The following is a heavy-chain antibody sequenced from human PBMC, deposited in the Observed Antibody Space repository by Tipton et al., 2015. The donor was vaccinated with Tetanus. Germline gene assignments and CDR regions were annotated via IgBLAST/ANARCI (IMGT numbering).Heavy chain of an antibody. Sequence: TLSLTCTVSGGSISSGDYYWSWIRQPPGKGLEWIGYIYYSGSTYYNPSLKSRVTISVDTSKNQFSLKLSSVTAADTAVYYCAREVISYYYGMDVWGQGTTVTVSS. J-gene: IGHJ6*02. V-gene: IGHV4-30-4*01. CDR3: AREVISYYYGMDV. CDR2: IYYSGST. CDR1: GGSISSGDYY. D-gene: IGHD3-16*02.